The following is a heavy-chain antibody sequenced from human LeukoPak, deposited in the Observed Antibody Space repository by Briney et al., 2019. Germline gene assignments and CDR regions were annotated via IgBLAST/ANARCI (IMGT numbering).Heavy chain of an antibody. Sequence: SVKVSCKASGGTFSSYAISWVRQAPGQGLEWMGGIIPIFGTANYAQKFQGGVTITADKSTSTAYMELSSLRSEDTAVYYCASAFHDYGGNYRGDAFDIWGQGTMVIVSS. CDR1: GGTFSSYA. D-gene: IGHD4-23*01. J-gene: IGHJ3*02. CDR3: ASAFHDYGGNYRGDAFDI. V-gene: IGHV1-69*06. CDR2: IIPIFGTA.